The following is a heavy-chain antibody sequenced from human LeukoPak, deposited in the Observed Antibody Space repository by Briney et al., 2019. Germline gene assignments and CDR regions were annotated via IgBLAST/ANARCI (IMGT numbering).Heavy chain of an antibody. D-gene: IGHD4/OR15-4a*01. CDR2: IYPGDSDP. V-gene: IGHV5-51*01. J-gene: IGHJ4*02. CDR3: ARRDGLWALDY. Sequence: GESLQISCKGSGYSFTSYWIDWVRQMPGKGLEWMGIIYPGDSDPRYSPSFQGQVTISADKSISTAYLQWSSLKASGTAMYYCARRDGLWALDYWGQGTLVTVSS. CDR1: GYSFTSYW.